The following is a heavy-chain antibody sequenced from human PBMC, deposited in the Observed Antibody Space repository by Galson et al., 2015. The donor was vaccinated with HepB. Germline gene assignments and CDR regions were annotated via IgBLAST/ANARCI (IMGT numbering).Heavy chain of an antibody. V-gene: IGHV1-18*04. J-gene: IGHJ5*02. Sequence: SVKVSCKASGYTFTSYGISWVRQAPGQGLEWMGWISAYNGNTNYAQKLQGRVTMTTDTSTSTAYMELRSLRSDDTAVYYCARTHIVGATSLFLWPRRASWFDPWGQGTLVTVSS. CDR3: ARTHIVGATSLFLWPRRASWFDP. D-gene: IGHD1-26*01. CDR2: ISAYNGNT. CDR1: GYTFTSYG.